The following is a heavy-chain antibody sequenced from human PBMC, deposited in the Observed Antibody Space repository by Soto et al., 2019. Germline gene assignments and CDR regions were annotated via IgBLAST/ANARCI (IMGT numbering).Heavy chain of an antibody. Sequence: GGSLRLSCAASGFTFSSYAMSWVRQAPGKGLKWVSAISGSGGSTYYADSVKGRFTISRDNSKNTLYLQMNSLRAEDTAVYYCAKDHPSEPSSSWYEDYNWFDPWGQGTLVTVSS. CDR3: AKDHPSEPSSSWYEDYNWFDP. CDR2: ISGSGGST. V-gene: IGHV3-23*01. J-gene: IGHJ5*02. CDR1: GFTFSSYA. D-gene: IGHD6-13*01.